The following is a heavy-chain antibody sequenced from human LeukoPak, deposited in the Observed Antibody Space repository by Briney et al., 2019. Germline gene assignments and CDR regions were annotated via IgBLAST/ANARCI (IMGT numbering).Heavy chain of an antibody. J-gene: IGHJ6*02. D-gene: IGHD3-16*01. Sequence: KASETLSLTCTVSGGSISSYYWSWIRRPPGKGLEWIGYIYYSGSTNYNPSLKSRVTISVDTSKNQFSLKLSSVTAADTAVYYCARGDYVWGSYSSLYGMDVWGQGTTVTVSS. CDR2: IYYSGST. CDR3: ARGDYVWGSYSSLYGMDV. V-gene: IGHV4-59*01. CDR1: GGSISSYY.